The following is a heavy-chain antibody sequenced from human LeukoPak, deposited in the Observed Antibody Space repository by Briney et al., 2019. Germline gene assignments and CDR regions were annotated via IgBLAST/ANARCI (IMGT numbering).Heavy chain of an antibody. CDR3: ARSHCSSTSCPIWRVFDY. J-gene: IGHJ4*02. Sequence: PGGSLRLSCAASRFTFSSYSMNWVRQAPGKGLEWVSSISSSSSYIYYADSVKGRFTISRDNAKNSLYLQMNSLRAEDTAVYYCARSHCSSTSCPIWRVFDYWGQGTLVTVSS. V-gene: IGHV3-21*01. D-gene: IGHD2-2*01. CDR2: ISSSSSYI. CDR1: RFTFSSYS.